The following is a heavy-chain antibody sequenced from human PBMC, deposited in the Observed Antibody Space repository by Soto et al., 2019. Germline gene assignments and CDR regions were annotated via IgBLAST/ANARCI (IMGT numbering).Heavy chain of an antibody. CDR2: IYYSGST. CDR1: GGSISSGGYY. J-gene: IGHJ4*02. Sequence: QVQLQESGPGLAKPSQTLSLTCTVSGGSISSGGYYWSWIRQHPGKGLEWIGYIYYSGSTYYNPSLKSRVTISVDTSKNQFSLKLSSVTAADTAVYYCARAPKHGDYGSLFDYWGQGTLVTVSS. CDR3: ARAPKHGDYGSLFDY. D-gene: IGHD4-17*01. V-gene: IGHV4-31*03.